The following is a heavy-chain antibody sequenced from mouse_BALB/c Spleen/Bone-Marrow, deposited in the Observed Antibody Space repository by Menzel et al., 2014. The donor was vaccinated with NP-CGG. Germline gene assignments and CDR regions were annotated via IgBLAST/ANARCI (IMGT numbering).Heavy chain of an antibody. CDR2: IYPGDGST. V-gene: IGHV1-85*01. D-gene: IGHD2-14*01. CDR3: ARRRYDVGYFDV. J-gene: IGHJ1*01. Sequence: VQGVESVPELVKPGASVKMSCKASGYTFTSYFIHWVKQRPGQGLEWIGWIYPGDGSTKYNEKFKGKATLTVDTSSSTAYMQLSSLTSEDTAVYFCARRRYDVGYFDVWGAGTTVTDSS. CDR1: GYTFTSYF.